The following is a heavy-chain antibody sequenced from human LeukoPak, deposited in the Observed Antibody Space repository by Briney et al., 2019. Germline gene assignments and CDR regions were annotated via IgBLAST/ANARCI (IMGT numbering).Heavy chain of an antibody. CDR2: ISSSSSYI. CDR3: ARGSPYGDYVGQYY. J-gene: IGHJ4*02. CDR1: GFDFSSYS. V-gene: IGHV3-21*01. D-gene: IGHD4-17*01. Sequence: GGSLRLSCAASGFDFSSYSMNWVRQAPGKGLEWVSSISSSSSYIYYADSVKGRFTISRDNAKNSLYLQMNSLRAEDTAVYYCARGSPYGDYVGQYYWGQGTLVTVSS.